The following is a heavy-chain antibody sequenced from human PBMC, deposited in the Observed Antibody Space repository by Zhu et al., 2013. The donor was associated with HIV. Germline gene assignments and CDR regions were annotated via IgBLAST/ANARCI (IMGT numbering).Heavy chain of an antibody. CDR2: INPXTGGT. J-gene: IGHJ4*02. V-gene: IGHV1-2*02. CDR1: GYSFTGYY. CDR3: ARGGILGASVFDY. Sequence: QVQVVQSGPEVKKPGASVKVSCKASGYSFTGYYIHWVRQAPGQGLEWMGWINPXTGGTDYAQKFQGRVTMTRDTSINTAFMDLSRLTSDDTGTYYCARGGILGASVFDYWGQGTLVTVSS. D-gene: IGHD1-26*01.